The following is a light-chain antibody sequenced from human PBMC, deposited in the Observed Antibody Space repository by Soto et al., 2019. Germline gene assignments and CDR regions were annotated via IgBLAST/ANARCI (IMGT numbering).Light chain of an antibody. CDR3: QQYNSYPLT. Sequence: DIQMTQSPSTLSASVGDRVTITCRASQSISSWLAWYQQKPGKAPNLLIYKASSLESGVPSRSSGSGSGTEFTLTISSLQPDDFATYYFQQYNSYPLTFGGGTKVEIK. V-gene: IGKV1-5*03. J-gene: IGKJ4*01. CDR1: QSISSW. CDR2: KAS.